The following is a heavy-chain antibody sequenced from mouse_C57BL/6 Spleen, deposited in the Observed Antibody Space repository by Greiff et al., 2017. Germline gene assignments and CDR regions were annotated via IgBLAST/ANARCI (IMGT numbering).Heavy chain of an antibody. CDR3: AKNKGDDYDFYYYAMDY. Sequence: QVQLKESGPGLVQPSQSLSITCTVSGFSLTSYGVHWVRQSPGKGLEWLGVIWRGGSTDYNAAFMSRLSITKDNSKSQVFFKMNSLQADDTAIYYCAKNKGDDYDFYYYAMDYWGQGTSVTVSS. CDR1: GFSLTSYG. CDR2: IWRGGST. V-gene: IGHV2-5*01. J-gene: IGHJ4*01. D-gene: IGHD2-4*01.